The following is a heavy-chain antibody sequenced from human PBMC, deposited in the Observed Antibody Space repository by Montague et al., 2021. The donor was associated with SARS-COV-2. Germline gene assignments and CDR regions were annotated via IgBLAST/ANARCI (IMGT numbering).Heavy chain of an antibody. Sequence: CAISGDSVSSNIATWNWNRQSPSRGLEWLGRTYYRSKWNNDYAVSVKSRVIINPDTSNNRISLQLNSVTPEDTAVYYCARAYCGGDCYFYWYFDLWGRGTVVTVSA. J-gene: IGHJ2*01. V-gene: IGHV6-1*01. D-gene: IGHD2-21*02. CDR1: GDSVSSNIAT. CDR3: ARAYCGGDCYFYWYFDL. CDR2: TYYRSKWNN.